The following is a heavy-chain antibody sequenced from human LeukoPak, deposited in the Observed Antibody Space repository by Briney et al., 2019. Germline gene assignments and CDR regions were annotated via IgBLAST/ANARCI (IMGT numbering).Heavy chain of an antibody. CDR1: GGSISSSSYY. CDR3: ARESSSSWYRWFDP. Sequence: SETLSLTCTVSGGSISSSSYYWGWNRQPPGKGLEWIGYIYYSGSTNYNPSLKSRVTISVDTSKNQFSLKLSSVTAADTAVYYCARESSSSWYRWFDPWGQGTLVTVSS. D-gene: IGHD6-13*01. J-gene: IGHJ5*02. CDR2: IYYSGST. V-gene: IGHV4-61*05.